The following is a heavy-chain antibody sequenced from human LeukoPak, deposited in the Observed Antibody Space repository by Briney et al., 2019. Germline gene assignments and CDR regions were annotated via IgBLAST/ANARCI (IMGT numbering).Heavy chain of an antibody. CDR2: IRYDGSNK. V-gene: IGHV3-30*02. J-gene: IGHJ4*02. D-gene: IGHD6-13*01. Sequence: GGSLRLSCAASGFSFSNYGMHWVRQAPGKGPEWVAFIRYDGSNKYYADSVKGRFTISRDNAKNSLYLQMNSLRAEDTALYYCARDTGSSWYKQFDYWGQGTLVTVSS. CDR3: ARDTGSSWYKQFDY. CDR1: GFSFSNYG.